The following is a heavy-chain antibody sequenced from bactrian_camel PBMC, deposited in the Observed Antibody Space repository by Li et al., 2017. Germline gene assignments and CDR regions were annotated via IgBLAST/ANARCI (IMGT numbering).Heavy chain of an antibody. V-gene: IGHV3S1*01. CDR3: AADGLKRASCRLDSPTYINGYGH. CDR2: IDADGRV. CDR1: GFTSSSYW. D-gene: IGHD5*01. Sequence: QVQLVESGGGLVQPGGSLRVSCAASGFTSSSYWMYWVRQATGKEREGVADIDADGRVRYVDSVKGRFTISRDNAKKSLYLQMNSLQPEDTATYYCAADGLKRASCRLDSPTYINGYGHWGQGTQVTVS. J-gene: IGHJ4*01.